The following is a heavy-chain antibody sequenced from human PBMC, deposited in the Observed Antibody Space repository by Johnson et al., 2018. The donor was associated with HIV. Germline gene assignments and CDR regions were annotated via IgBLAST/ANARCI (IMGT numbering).Heavy chain of an antibody. CDR3: ARPRRGMATNRDAFDI. J-gene: IGHJ3*02. D-gene: IGHD5-24*01. V-gene: IGHV3-7*01. CDR1: GFTFSSYW. Sequence: VQLVESGGGLVQPGGSLRLSCAASGFTFSSYWMSWVRQAPGKGLEWVANIKQAGSEKYYVDSVKGRFTISRDNAKNSLYLQMNSLRAEDTAVYYCARPRRGMATNRDAFDIWGQGTMVTVSS. CDR2: IKQAGSEK.